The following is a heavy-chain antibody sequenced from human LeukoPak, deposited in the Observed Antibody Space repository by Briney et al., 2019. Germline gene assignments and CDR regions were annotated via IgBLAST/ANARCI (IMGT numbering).Heavy chain of an antibody. Sequence: GGSLRLSCAASGVTFSSYAMSWVRQAPGKGLEGGSAISGSGGSTYYADSVKGRFTISRDNSKNTLYLQMNSLRAEDTAVYYCAKGYSHYGDYVDYWGQGTLVTVSS. CDR2: ISGSGGST. V-gene: IGHV3-23*01. CDR3: AKGYSHYGDYVDY. CDR1: GVTFSSYA. J-gene: IGHJ4*02. D-gene: IGHD4-17*01.